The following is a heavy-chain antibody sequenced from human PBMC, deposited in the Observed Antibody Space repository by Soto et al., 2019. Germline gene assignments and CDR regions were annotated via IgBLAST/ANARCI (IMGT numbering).Heavy chain of an antibody. Sequence: EVQVLESGGGLVQPGGSLRLSCVASGFTFSDFAMSWVRQAPGKGLEWVSAISGSGDTIYYTDSVKGRFTISRDYSNNTLYLQIRRLRADDTAEYFCAKLRGDGWHFHYWGQGTLVAASS. CDR1: GFTFSDFA. J-gene: IGHJ4*02. V-gene: IGHV3-23*01. CDR3: AKLRGDGWHFHY. D-gene: IGHD6-19*01. CDR2: ISGSGDTI.